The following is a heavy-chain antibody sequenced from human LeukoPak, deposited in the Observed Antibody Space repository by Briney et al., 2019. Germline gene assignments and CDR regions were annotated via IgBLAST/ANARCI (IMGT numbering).Heavy chain of an antibody. CDR1: GYTFTSYA. CDR2: INTNTGNP. CDR3: ARGGVTIFGVAVYYYYYMDV. Sequence: ASVKVSCKASGYTFTSYAMNWVRQAPGQGLEWMGWINTNTGNPTYAQGFTGRFVFSLDTSVSTAYLQISSLKAEDTAVYYCARGGVTIFGVAVYYYYYMDVWGKGTTVTVSS. J-gene: IGHJ6*03. V-gene: IGHV7-4-1*02. D-gene: IGHD3-3*01.